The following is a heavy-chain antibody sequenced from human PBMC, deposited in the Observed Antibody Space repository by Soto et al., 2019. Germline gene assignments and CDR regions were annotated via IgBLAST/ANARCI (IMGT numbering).Heavy chain of an antibody. D-gene: IGHD3-22*01. V-gene: IGHV3-30*18. Sequence: QVPLVESGGGVVQPGRSLRLSCAASGFTFSSYGMHWVRQAPGKGLEWVAVISYDGSNKYYADSVKGRFTISRDNSKNTLYLQMNSLRAEDTAVYYCAKGSGSSGYEEDYWGQGTLVTVSS. CDR3: AKGSGSSGYEEDY. CDR1: GFTFSSYG. CDR2: ISYDGSNK. J-gene: IGHJ4*02.